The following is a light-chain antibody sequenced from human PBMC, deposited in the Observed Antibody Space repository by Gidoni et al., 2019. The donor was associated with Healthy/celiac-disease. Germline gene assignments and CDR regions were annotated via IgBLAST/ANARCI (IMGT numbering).Light chain of an antibody. V-gene: IGLV3-25*02. Sequence: SYELTQPPSVSVSPGQTAMIPCSGDALPKQYAYCYQQKPGQAPVLVIYKDSERPSGIPERFSGSSSGTTVTLTISGVQAEDEADYYCQSADSSGTYEVFGGGTKLTVL. CDR1: ALPKQY. CDR3: QSADSSGTYEV. J-gene: IGLJ2*01. CDR2: KDS.